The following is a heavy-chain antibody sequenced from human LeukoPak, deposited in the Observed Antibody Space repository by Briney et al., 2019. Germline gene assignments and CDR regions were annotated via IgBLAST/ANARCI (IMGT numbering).Heavy chain of an antibody. CDR3: ARDASYGSGSSYFDY. D-gene: IGHD3-10*01. J-gene: IGHJ4*02. CDR1: GYTFTDYY. CDR2: INPNSGAT. Sequence: ASVKVSCKASGYTFTDYYIHWVRQAPGQGLEWMAWINPNSGATNYAQNLQGRVTVTRDTSTSTVYMELSSLRSEDTAVYYCARDASYGSGSSYFDYWGQGTLVTVSS. V-gene: IGHV1-2*02.